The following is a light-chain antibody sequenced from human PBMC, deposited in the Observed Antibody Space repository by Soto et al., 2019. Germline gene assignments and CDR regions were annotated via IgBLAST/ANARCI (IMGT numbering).Light chain of an antibody. J-gene: IGKJ5*01. V-gene: IGKV1-12*01. CDR2: IAS. CDR3: QQYGSSPIT. Sequence: DIQMTQSPSSVSASVGDRVTITCRASQDINSWLTWYQQKPGKAPKVLIYIASRLQPGVPSRFSGRGSGTDFSLTISNLQPEDFALYYCQQYGSSPITFGQGTRLEIK. CDR1: QDINSW.